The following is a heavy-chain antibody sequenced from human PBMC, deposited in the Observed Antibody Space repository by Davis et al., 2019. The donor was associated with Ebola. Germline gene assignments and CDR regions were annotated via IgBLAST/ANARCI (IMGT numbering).Heavy chain of an antibody. V-gene: IGHV3-23*01. D-gene: IGHD1-26*01. Sequence: GESLKISCAASGFTFSSYAMSWVRQAPGKGLEWVSAIIGSGGSTYYADSVKGRFTISRDNSKNTLYLQMNSLRAEDTAVYYCAKGSSIYSGSYLDYWGQGTLVTVSS. CDR2: IIGSGGST. CDR1: GFTFSSYA. J-gene: IGHJ4*02. CDR3: AKGSSIYSGSYLDY.